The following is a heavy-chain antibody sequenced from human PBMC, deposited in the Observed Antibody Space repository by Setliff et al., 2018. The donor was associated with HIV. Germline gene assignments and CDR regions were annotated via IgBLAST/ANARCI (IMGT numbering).Heavy chain of an antibody. J-gene: IGHJ3*02. CDR3: ARSLWGFVRNAAFEI. Sequence: GGSLRLSCAASGFTFSSYAMYWVRQAPGKGLEWVAVISYDGSNKYYVDSVKGRFTISRDNAKNSLYLQMNSLRVEDSAVYYCARSLWGFVRNAAFEIWGQGTMVTVSS. CDR1: GFTFSSYA. V-gene: IGHV3-30-3*01. CDR2: ISYDGSNK. D-gene: IGHD3-16*01.